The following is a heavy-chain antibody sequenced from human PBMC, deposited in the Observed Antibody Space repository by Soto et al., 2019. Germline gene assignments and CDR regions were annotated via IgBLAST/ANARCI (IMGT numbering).Heavy chain of an antibody. CDR1: GFTFSSYS. V-gene: IGHV3-21*01. CDR2: ISSSSSYI. J-gene: IGHJ6*02. CDR3: ARSGIVVVPAAPNRPYYYYYGMDV. Sequence: EVQLVESGGGLVKPGGSLRLSCAASGFTFSSYSMNWVRQAPGKGLEWVSSISSSSSYIYYADSVKGRFTISRDNAKNSLYLQMNSLRAEDTAVYYCARSGIVVVPAAPNRPYYYYYGMDVWGQGTTVTVSS. D-gene: IGHD2-2*01.